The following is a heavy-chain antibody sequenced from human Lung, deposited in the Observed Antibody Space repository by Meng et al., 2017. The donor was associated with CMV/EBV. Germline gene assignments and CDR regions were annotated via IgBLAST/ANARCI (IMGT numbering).Heavy chain of an antibody. CDR1: GVSICGFY. CDR3: ATGSGDFDH. Sequence: QVHLQESGPGLVTPSETLSLTCSVSGVSICGFYWSWIRQPAGKGLEWIGRIYINGDTNYNPSLKSRVTISKDTSKNQISLRLTSVTAADTAIYYCATGSGDFDHWGRGTLVTVS. J-gene: IGHJ4*02. D-gene: IGHD1-26*01. V-gene: IGHV4-4*07. CDR2: IYINGDT.